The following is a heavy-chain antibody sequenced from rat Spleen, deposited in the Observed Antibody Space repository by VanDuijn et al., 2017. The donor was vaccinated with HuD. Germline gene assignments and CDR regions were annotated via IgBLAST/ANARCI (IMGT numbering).Heavy chain of an antibody. CDR3: ASRTGTWFAY. Sequence: EVQLVESGGGLVQPGRSLKLSCAASGFTFSNYGMAWVRQAPTKGLEWVATISYDGTSTYYRDSVKGRFTISRDNEKNILYLQMDSLGSEDTATYYCASRTGTWFAYWGQGTLVTVSS. CDR2: ISYDGTST. J-gene: IGHJ3*01. V-gene: IGHV5-29*01. CDR1: GFTFSNYG. D-gene: IGHD5-1*01.